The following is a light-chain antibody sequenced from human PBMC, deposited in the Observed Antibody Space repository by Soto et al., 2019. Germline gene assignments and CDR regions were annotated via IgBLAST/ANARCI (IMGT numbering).Light chain of an antibody. CDR1: QSVRRN. CDR3: QQYNAWPFT. J-gene: IGKJ4*01. Sequence: EIVMTQSPVTLSVSPGERATLSCRASQSVRRNLAWYQQKPGQAPRLLISGASTRATGIPARFSGSGSGTDFTLTISSLQSEDFAVYYCQQYNAWPFTFGGGTKVDI. CDR2: GAS. V-gene: IGKV3-15*01.